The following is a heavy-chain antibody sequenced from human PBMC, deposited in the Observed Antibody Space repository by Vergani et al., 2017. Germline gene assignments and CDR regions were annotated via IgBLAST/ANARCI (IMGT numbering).Heavy chain of an antibody. CDR2: ISGSGGST. V-gene: IGHV3-23*01. CDR3: AKATSATGTPFNY. J-gene: IGHJ4*02. Sequence: EVQLLEPGGGLVQPGASLRLSCAASGFTFSSYAMSWVRQAPGKGLEWVSAISGSGGSTYYADSVKGRFTISRDNSKNTLYLQMNSLRAEDTAVYYCAKATSATGTPFNYWGQGTLVTVSS. CDR1: GFTFSSYA. D-gene: IGHD1-7*01.